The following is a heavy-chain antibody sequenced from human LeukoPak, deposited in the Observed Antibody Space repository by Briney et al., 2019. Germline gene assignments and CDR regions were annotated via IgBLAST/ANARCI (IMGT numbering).Heavy chain of an antibody. CDR1: GGTFSSYA. Sequence: ASVKVSCKASGGTFSSYAISWVRQAPRQGLEWMGWINPNSGGTNYAQKFQGWVTMTRDTSISTAYMELSRLRSDDTAVYYCARDGPSYSSSWSNWFDPWGQGTLVTVSS. J-gene: IGHJ5*02. CDR3: ARDGPSYSSSWSNWFDP. D-gene: IGHD6-13*01. CDR2: INPNSGGT. V-gene: IGHV1-2*04.